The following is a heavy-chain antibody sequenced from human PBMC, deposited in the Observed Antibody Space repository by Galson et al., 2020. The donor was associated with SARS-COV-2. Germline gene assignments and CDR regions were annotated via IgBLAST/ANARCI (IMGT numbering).Heavy chain of an antibody. CDR1: EFSFSDYW. V-gene: IGHV3-74*01. CDR2: NNRYGNST. D-gene: IGHD3-22*01. CDR3: VRHSSGDS. Sequence: GEPQKISCAASEFSFSDYWMHWVRQAPGKGLGWVSRNNRYGNSTNYQDYGRGRIIVSRENAKNILYLQMNSRRAEDTAVYYCVRHSSGDSWRQGTLVTVS. J-gene: IGHJ5*01.